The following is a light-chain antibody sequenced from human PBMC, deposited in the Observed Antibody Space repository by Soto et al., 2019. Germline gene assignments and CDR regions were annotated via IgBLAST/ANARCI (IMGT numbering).Light chain of an antibody. CDR1: QSVGSY. Sequence: IVLTQSPATLSLSPGGRATLSCRASQSVGSYLAWYQQKPGQAPRLLMYDASSRASGIPNRFSGSGYGTDFTLTIRSLEPEDFAIYYCQHRSTWPSFGQGTRLEIK. V-gene: IGKV3-11*01. CDR2: DAS. J-gene: IGKJ5*01. CDR3: QHRSTWPS.